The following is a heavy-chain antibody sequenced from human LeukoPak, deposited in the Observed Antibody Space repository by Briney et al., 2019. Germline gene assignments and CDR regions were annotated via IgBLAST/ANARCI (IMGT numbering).Heavy chain of an antibody. V-gene: IGHV1-2*02. CDR2: INPNSGGT. CDR1: GYTFTYYY. Sequence: GASVKVSCKASGYTFTYYYMHWVRQAPGQGLEWMGWINPNSGGTNYAQKFQGRVTMTRDTSITTAYMELSRLRSDDTAVYYCARAQKYYFDYWGQGTLVTVSS. J-gene: IGHJ4*02. D-gene: IGHD6-6*01. CDR3: ARAQKYYFDY.